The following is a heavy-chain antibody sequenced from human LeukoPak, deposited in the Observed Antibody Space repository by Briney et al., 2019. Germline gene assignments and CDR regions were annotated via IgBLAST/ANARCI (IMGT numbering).Heavy chain of an antibody. CDR3: AKSPIAVAVGYYFHY. V-gene: IGHV3-74*01. Sequence: PGGSLRLSCAASGFTFSSYWMHWVRQAPGKGLVWVSRINSDGSSTSYADSVKGRFTISRDNSKNTLFLQMSGLRAEDTAVYYCAKSPIAVAVGYYFHYWGQGTLVTVSS. D-gene: IGHD6-19*01. J-gene: IGHJ4*02. CDR2: INSDGSST. CDR1: GFTFSSYW.